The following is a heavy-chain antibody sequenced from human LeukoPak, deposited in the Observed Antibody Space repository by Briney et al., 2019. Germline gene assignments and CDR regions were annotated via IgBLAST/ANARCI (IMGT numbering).Heavy chain of an antibody. D-gene: IGHD3/OR15-3a*01. J-gene: IGHJ3*02. CDR3: ARDFLDGDNAFDI. CDR1: GGSISSYY. CDR2: IYSSGNT. V-gene: IGHV4-4*07. Sequence: SETLSLTCAVSGGSISSYYWSWIRQSAGKGLEWIERIYSSGNTNYNPSLKSRVTMSVDTSKNQFSLKLSSVTAADTAVYYCARDFLDGDNAFDIWGQGTMVTVSS.